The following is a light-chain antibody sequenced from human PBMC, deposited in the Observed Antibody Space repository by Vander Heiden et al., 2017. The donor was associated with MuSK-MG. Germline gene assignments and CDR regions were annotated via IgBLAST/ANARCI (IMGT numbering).Light chain of an antibody. J-gene: IGKJ3*01. V-gene: IGKV1-27*01. CDR1: QGISSY. CDR2: EAS. CDR3: QQYNSAPLT. Sequence: DLPMTQSPSSLSASVGDRVTITCRASQGISSYLAWHQQKPGKVPKLLIYEASTLQSGVPTRFSGSGSGTDFTLTISSLQPEDFATYYCQQYNSAPLTFGPGTKVGIK.